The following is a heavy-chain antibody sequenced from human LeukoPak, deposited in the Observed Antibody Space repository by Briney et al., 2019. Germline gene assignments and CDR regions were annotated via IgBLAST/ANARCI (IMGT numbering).Heavy chain of an antibody. CDR3: AKVRTLSVQLERQGPTDY. D-gene: IGHD1-1*01. J-gene: IGHJ4*02. Sequence: PGRSLRLSCAASGFTFSSYAMHWVRQAPGKGLEWVAVISYDGSNKYYADSVKGRFTISRDNSKNTLYVQMNSLRAEDTAVYYRAKVRTLSVQLERQGPTDYWGQGTLVTVSS. V-gene: IGHV3-30-3*01. CDR2: ISYDGSNK. CDR1: GFTFSSYA.